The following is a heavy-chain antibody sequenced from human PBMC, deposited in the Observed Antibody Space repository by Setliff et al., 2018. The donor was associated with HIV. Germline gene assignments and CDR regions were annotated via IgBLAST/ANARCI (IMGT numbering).Heavy chain of an antibody. V-gene: IGHV4-4*02. Sequence: SETLSLTCAVSGASDISYIWWSWVRQPPGKGLEWIGEIYHSGSTNYNPSLKSRVTISLDRSKNQFSLKLSSVTAADTAVYYCARDNSYYYGSGSHYWYGMDVWGQGTTVTVSS. J-gene: IGHJ6*01. CDR2: IYHSGST. CDR1: GASDISYIW. D-gene: IGHD3-10*01. CDR3: ARDNSYYYGSGSHYWYGMDV.